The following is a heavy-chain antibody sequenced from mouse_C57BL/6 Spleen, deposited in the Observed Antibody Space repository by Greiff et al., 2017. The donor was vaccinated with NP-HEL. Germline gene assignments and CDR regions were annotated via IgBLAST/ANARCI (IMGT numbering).Heavy chain of an antibody. CDR3: ATPYYGSSRDG. V-gene: IGHV5-17*01. CDR1: GFTFSDYG. Sequence: EVQLVESGGGLVKPGGSLKLSCAASGFTFSDYGMHWVRQAPEKGLEWVAYISSGSSTIYYADTVKGRFPIPRDNAKNTLFLQMTSLRAEDTAMYYCATPYYGSSRDGWGTGTTVTVSS. D-gene: IGHD1-1*01. CDR2: ISSGSSTI. J-gene: IGHJ1*03.